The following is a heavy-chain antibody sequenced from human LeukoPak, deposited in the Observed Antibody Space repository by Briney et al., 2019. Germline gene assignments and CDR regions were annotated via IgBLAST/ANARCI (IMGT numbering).Heavy chain of an antibody. CDR3: AREESAFWFDP. J-gene: IGHJ5*02. V-gene: IGHV4-59*01. CDR1: GGSISSYY. D-gene: IGHD3-3*02. CDR2: IYYSGST. Sequence: PSETLSLTCTVSGGSISSYYWSWIRQPPGKGLEWIGYIYYSGSTNYNPSLKSRVTISVDTSKNQFSLKLSSVTAADTAVYYCAREESAFWFDPWGQGTLVTVSS.